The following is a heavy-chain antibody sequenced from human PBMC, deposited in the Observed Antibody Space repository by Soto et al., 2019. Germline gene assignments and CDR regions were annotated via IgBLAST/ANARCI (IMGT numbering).Heavy chain of an antibody. D-gene: IGHD6-19*01. CDR1: GYTFTGYY. CDR3: ARELAVAGPTYYYGMDV. J-gene: IGHJ6*02. CDR2: INPNSGGT. Sequence: ASVKVSCKASGYTFTGYYMHWVRQAPGQGLEWMGWINPNSGGTNYAQKFQGWVTMTRDTSISTAYMELSRLRSDDTAVYYCARELAVAGPTYYYGMDVWGQGTTVTVSS. V-gene: IGHV1-2*04.